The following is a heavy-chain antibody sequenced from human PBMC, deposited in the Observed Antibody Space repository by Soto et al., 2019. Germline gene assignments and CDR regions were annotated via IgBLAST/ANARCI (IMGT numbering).Heavy chain of an antibody. V-gene: IGHV3-30-3*01. CDR2: ISYDGSNK. CDR1: GFTFSSYA. Sequence: GGSLRLSCAASGFTFSSYAMHWVRQAPGKGLEWVAGISYDGSNKYYADSVKGRFTISRDNSKNTLYLQMNSLRAEDTAVYYCAVLWFGEFDYWGQGTLVTVSS. CDR3: AVLWFGEFDY. J-gene: IGHJ4*02. D-gene: IGHD3-10*01.